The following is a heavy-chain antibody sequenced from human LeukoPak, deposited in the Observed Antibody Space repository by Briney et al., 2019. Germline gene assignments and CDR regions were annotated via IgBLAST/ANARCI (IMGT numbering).Heavy chain of an antibody. CDR3: ANLLGELEGYYFDY. D-gene: IGHD3-10*01. CDR1: GFTFSSYS. J-gene: IGHJ4*02. Sequence: PGGSLRLSCAASGFTFSSYSMNWVRQAPGKGLEWVSSISSSSSYIYYADSVKGRFTISRDNSKNTLYLQMNSLRAEDTAVYYCANLLGELEGYYFDYWGQGTLVTVSS. V-gene: IGHV3-21*04. CDR2: ISSSSSYI.